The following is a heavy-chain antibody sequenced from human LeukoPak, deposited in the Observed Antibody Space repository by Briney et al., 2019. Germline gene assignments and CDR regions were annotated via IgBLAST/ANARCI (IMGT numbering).Heavy chain of an antibody. CDR1: GYTFTSYA. Sequence: ASVKVSCKASGYTFTSYAMNWVRQAPGQGLEWMGWINPNSGGTNYAQKFQGGVTMTRDTSISTAYMELSRLRSDDTAVYYCARDLYDILTGYWVHGLYYMDVWGKGTTVTISS. V-gene: IGHV1-2*02. D-gene: IGHD3-9*01. CDR3: ARDLYDILTGYWVHGLYYMDV. CDR2: INPNSGGT. J-gene: IGHJ6*03.